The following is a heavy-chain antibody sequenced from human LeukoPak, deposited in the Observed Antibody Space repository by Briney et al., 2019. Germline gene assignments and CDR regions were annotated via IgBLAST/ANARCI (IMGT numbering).Heavy chain of an antibody. V-gene: IGHV1-18*01. Sequence: ASVKVSCKASGYTFTSYGISWVRQAPGQGLEWMGWISAYNGNTNYAQKLQGRVTMTTDTSTSTAYMELRSLRSDDTAVYYCARGPRVPQAANWFDPWGQGTLVTVSS. J-gene: IGHJ5*02. CDR3: ARGPRVPQAANWFDP. CDR1: GYTFTSYG. CDR2: ISAYNGNT.